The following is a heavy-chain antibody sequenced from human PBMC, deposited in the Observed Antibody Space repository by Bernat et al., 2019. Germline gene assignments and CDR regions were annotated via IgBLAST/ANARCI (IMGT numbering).Heavy chain of an antibody. Sequence: QVQLMESGGGVVQPGRSLRLSCAASGFTFSSYAMHWVRQAPGKGLEWVAVISYDGSNKYYADSVKGRFTISRDNSKNTLYLQMNSLRAEDTAVYYCARDGDYGDYVWILGCFDYWGQGTLVTVSS. CDR2: ISYDGSNK. CDR3: ARDGDYGDYVWILGCFDY. V-gene: IGHV3-30*01. CDR1: GFTFSSYA. D-gene: IGHD4-17*01. J-gene: IGHJ4*02.